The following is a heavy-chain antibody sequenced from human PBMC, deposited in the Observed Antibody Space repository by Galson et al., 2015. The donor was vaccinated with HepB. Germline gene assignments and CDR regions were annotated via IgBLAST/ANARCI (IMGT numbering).Heavy chain of an antibody. CDR1: GYTFTSYA. J-gene: IGHJ4*02. D-gene: IGHD6-19*01. CDR3: ARFQWLEQFDY. Sequence: SVKVSCKASGYTFTSYAMHWVRQAPGQRLEWMGWINAGNGNTKYSQKFQGRVTITRDTSASTAHMELSSLRSEDTAVYYCARFQWLEQFDYWGQGTLVTVSS. V-gene: IGHV1-3*01. CDR2: INAGNGNT.